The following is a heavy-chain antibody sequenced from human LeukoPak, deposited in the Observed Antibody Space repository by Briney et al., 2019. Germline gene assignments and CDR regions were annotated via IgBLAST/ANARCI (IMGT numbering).Heavy chain of an antibody. Sequence: PGGSQRLSCAASGFTFSSYAMHWVRQAPGKGLEYVSAISSNGGSTYYADSVKGRFTISRDNSKNTLYLQMGSLRAEDMAVYYCARSTSAAEFDPWGQGTLVTVSS. D-gene: IGHD6-13*01. J-gene: IGHJ5*02. CDR2: ISSNGGST. V-gene: IGHV3-64*02. CDR1: GFTFSSYA. CDR3: ARSTSAAEFDP.